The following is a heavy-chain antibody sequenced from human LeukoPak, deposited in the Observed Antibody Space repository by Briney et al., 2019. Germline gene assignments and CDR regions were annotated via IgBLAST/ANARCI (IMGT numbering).Heavy chain of an antibody. V-gene: IGHV3-7*03. D-gene: IGHD5-24*01. CDR2: IKQDGSEK. CDR1: GFTFSSYW. CDR3: TREERWLQLATYFDY. Sequence: GGSLRLSCAASGFTFSSYWMSWVRQAPGKGLEWVANIKQDGSEKYYVDSVKGRFTISRDDSKSIAYLQMNSLKTEDTAVYYCTREERWLQLATYFDYWGQGTLVAVSS. J-gene: IGHJ4*02.